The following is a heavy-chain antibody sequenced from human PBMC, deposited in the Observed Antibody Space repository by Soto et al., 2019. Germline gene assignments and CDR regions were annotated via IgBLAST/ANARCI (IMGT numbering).Heavy chain of an antibody. CDR3: ARVGEYSSPMDYYYYGMDV. J-gene: IGHJ6*02. CDR1: GGSVRRDY. CDR2: IYYSGST. D-gene: IGHD6-6*01. Sequence: PSETLSLTRTVSGGSVRRDYWSWIRQPPGKGLEWIGYIYYSGSTNYDPSLKSRVTISVDTSKTQFSLKLSSVTAADTAVYYCARVGEYSSPMDYYYYGMDVWGQGTTVTVSS. V-gene: IGHV4-59*02.